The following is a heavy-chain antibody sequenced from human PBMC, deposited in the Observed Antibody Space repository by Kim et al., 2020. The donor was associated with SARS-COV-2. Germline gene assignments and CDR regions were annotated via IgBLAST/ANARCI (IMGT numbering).Heavy chain of an antibody. CDR3: ARVPVGSSSWYYFDY. Sequence: ADTLKGRFTISGDNAKNSLYRQMNSLRADDAAVYYCARVPVGSSSWYYFDYWGQGTLVTVSS. J-gene: IGHJ4*02. D-gene: IGHD6-13*01. V-gene: IGHV3-11*05.